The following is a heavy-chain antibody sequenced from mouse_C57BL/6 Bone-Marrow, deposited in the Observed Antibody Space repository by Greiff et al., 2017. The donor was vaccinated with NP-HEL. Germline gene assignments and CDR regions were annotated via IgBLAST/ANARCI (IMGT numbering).Heavy chain of an antibody. CDR3: AKKGAVVARNYAMDY. CDR1: GFSLTSYG. V-gene: IGHV2-5*01. J-gene: IGHJ4*01. D-gene: IGHD1-1*01. Sequence: VPLQQSGPGLVQPSQSLSITCTVSGFSLTSYGVHWVRQSPGKGLEWLGVIWRGGSTDYNAAFMSRLSITKDNSKSQVFFKMNSLQADDTAIYYCAKKGAVVARNYAMDYWGQGTSVTVSS. CDR2: IWRGGST.